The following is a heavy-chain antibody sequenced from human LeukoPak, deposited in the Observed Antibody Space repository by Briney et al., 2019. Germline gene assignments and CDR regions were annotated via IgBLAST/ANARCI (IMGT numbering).Heavy chain of an antibody. D-gene: IGHD3-22*01. Sequence: GGSLRLSCAASGFTFSNFAMSWVRQAPGKGLEWVSAISGSGHNTYYADSVKGRLTISRDNSKNTLYLQMNSLRAEDTAVYYCARDLEDSSPFGAFDMWGQGTMVTVSS. CDR1: GFTFSNFA. V-gene: IGHV3-23*01. CDR2: ISGSGHNT. J-gene: IGHJ3*02. CDR3: ARDLEDSSPFGAFDM.